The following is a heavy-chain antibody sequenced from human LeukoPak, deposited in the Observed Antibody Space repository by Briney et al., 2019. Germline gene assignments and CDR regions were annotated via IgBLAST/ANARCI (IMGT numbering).Heavy chain of an antibody. CDR3: ARGGIVGATEGGPFDY. CDR2: IIPIFGTA. J-gene: IGHJ4*02. D-gene: IGHD1-26*01. CDR1: GGTFSSYA. V-gene: IGHV1-69*05. Sequence: ASVKVSCKASGGTFSSYAISWVRQAPGQGLERMGGIIPIFGTANYAQKFQGRVTITTDESTSTAYMELSSLRSEDTAVYYCARGGIVGATEGGPFDYWGQGTLVTVSS.